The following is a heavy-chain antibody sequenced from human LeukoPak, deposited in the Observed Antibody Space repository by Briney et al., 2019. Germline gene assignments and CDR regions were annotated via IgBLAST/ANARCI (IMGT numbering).Heavy chain of an antibody. CDR3: ARGLPPVMKYYFDY. D-gene: IGHD4-11*01. CDR1: GFTFSAYA. CDR2: ISFDGRTQ. J-gene: IGHJ4*02. V-gene: IGHV3-30*04. Sequence: GGSLRLSCAASGFTFSAYAMHWVRQAPGKGLEWVAFISFDGRTQDYADSVKGRFTISRDDSKNTLYLQMNSLRAEDTAMYYCARGLPPVMKYYFDYWGQGTLVTVSS.